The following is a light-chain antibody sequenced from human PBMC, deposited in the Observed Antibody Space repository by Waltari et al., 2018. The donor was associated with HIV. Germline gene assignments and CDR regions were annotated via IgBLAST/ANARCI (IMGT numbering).Light chain of an antibody. CDR1: QSVGGH. J-gene: IGKJ1*01. CDR3: QQYNELPQT. CDR2: GAT. V-gene: IGKV3-15*01. Sequence: EIAMTQSPDTLSVSPGDRATLSCRASQSVGGHLAWYQVRPGQTPSLLIYGATSRTTGVPARFSGRGSGTEFTLTISGLQSEDFAIYYCQQYNELPQTFGQGTRV.